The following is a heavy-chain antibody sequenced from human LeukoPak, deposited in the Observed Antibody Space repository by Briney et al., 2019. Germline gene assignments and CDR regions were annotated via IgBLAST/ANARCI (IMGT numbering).Heavy chain of an antibody. CDR2: ISAYNGNT. CDR1: GYTFTSYG. Sequence: GASVKVSCKASGYTFTSYGISWVRQAPGQGLEWMGWISAYNGNTNNAHKLQGRVTMTTDTSTSTAYMELRSLRSDDTAVYYCARVRNDYVWGSYRYTYYFDYWGQGTLVTVSS. J-gene: IGHJ4*02. D-gene: IGHD3-16*02. V-gene: IGHV1-18*01. CDR3: ARVRNDYVWGSYRYTYYFDY.